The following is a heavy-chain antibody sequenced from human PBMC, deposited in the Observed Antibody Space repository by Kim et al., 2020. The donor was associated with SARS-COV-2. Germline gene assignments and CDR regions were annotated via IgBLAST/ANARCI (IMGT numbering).Heavy chain of an antibody. CDR2: IWYDGSNK. J-gene: IGHJ3*02. V-gene: IGHV3-33*01. Sequence: GGSLRLSCAASGFTFSSYGMHWVRQAPGKGLEWVAVIWYDGSNKYYADSVKGRFTISRDNSKNTLYLQMNSLRAEDTAVYYCARDAPPVDFWSGPAGAFDIWGQGTMVTVSS. CDR3: ARDAPPVDFWSGPAGAFDI. CDR1: GFTFSSYG. D-gene: IGHD3-3*01.